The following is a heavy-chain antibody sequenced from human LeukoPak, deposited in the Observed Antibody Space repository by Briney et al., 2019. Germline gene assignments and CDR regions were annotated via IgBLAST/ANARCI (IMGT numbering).Heavy chain of an antibody. CDR1: GFTFSSYS. CDR2: ISSSSSTI. Sequence: QAGGSLRLSCAASGFTFSSYSMNWVRQAPGKGLEWVSYISSSSSTIYYADSVKGRFTISRDNAKNSLYLQMNSLRDEDTAVYYCACCSSTSCYLPFGYWGQGTLVTVSS. CDR3: ACCSSTSCYLPFGY. J-gene: IGHJ4*02. D-gene: IGHD2-2*01. V-gene: IGHV3-48*02.